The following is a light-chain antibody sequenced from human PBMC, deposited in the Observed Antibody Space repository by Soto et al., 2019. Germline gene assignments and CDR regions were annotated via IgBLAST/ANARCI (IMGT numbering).Light chain of an antibody. J-gene: IGKJ1*01. V-gene: IGKV1-39*01. Sequence: DIQMTQSPASLSASVGDRVTITCRASENINFYLHWYQQKPGKAPKLLIYAASTLQSGVPSRFSGSGSGTDFTLTLNSLQPEEFATYYCQPGYSTPWTFGQGTKVEIK. CDR3: QPGYSTPWT. CDR1: ENINFY. CDR2: AAS.